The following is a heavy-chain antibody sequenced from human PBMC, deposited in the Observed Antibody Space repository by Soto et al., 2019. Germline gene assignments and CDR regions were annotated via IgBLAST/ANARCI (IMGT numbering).Heavy chain of an antibody. D-gene: IGHD4-17*01. V-gene: IGHV3-33*01. CDR1: GFTFNTYS. CDR2: IWYVGTQK. CDR3: ARAGGTTVTGLWHFDS. Sequence: ESGGGVVQPGRSLRLSCEASGFTFNTYSMHWVRQPPGKGLEWLAAIWYVGTQKYYADSVKGRFIISRDNSKKTLYLEMNSLRAEDTAVYYCARAGGTTVTGLWHFDSWGQGTLVTVSS. J-gene: IGHJ4*02.